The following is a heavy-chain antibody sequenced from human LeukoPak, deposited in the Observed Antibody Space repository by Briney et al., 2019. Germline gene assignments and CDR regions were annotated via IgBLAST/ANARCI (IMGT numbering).Heavy chain of an antibody. CDR2: IIPILGIA. CDR3: ARDYYDSSGYPGFNY. V-gene: IGHV1-69*10. D-gene: IGHD3-22*01. CDR1: GGTFSSNA. Sequence: SVTVSCKASGGTFSSNAISWVRQAPGQGLEWMGRIIPILGIANYAQKFQGRVTITADKSTSTAYMELSSLRSEDTAVYYCARDYYDSSGYPGFNYWGQGTLVTVSS. J-gene: IGHJ4*02.